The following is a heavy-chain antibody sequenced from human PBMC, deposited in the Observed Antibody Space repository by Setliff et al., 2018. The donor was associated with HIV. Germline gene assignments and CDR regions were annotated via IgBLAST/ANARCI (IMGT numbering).Heavy chain of an antibody. CDR1: GFTFSSYC. Sequence: GGSLRLSCAASGFTFSSYCMNWVRQAPGKGLEWLSYIDRSSSTIYYADSVKGRFTISRDDSKNILYLQMHSLRVEDTAAYYCAKGVKWLDPWGQGIQVTVSS. CDR2: IDRSSSTI. J-gene: IGHJ5*02. V-gene: IGHV3-48*04. CDR3: AKGVKWLDP. D-gene: IGHD3-16*01.